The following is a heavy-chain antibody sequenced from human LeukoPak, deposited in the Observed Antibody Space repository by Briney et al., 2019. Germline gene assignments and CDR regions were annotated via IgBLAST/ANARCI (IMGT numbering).Heavy chain of an antibody. D-gene: IGHD2-21*02. CDR2: FDPEDGET. CDR1: GYTLTELS. CDR3: ATAGIPPDRYCGGDCYNIKVVLDY. V-gene: IGHV1-24*01. Sequence: GASVKVSCKVSGYTLTELSMHWVRQAPGKGLEWMGGFDPEDGETIYAQKFQGRVTMTEDTSTDTAYMELSSLRSEDTAVYYCATAGIPPDRYCGGDCYNIKVVLDYWGQGTLVTVSS. J-gene: IGHJ4*02.